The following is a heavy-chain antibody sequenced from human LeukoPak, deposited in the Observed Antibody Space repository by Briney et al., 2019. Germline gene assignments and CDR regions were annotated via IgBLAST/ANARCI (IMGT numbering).Heavy chain of an antibody. Sequence: SETLSLTCAVSGGSISTNNWWSWVRQPPGKGLEWIGEIYHSGSTNYNPSLKSRVTMSVDTSKNQFSLKLSSVTAADTAVYYCARDIGGTIFGVVSYYYMDVWGKGTTVTVSS. D-gene: IGHD3-3*01. CDR1: GGSISTNNW. CDR3: ARDIGGTIFGVVSYYYMDV. CDR2: IYHSGST. V-gene: IGHV4-4*02. J-gene: IGHJ6*03.